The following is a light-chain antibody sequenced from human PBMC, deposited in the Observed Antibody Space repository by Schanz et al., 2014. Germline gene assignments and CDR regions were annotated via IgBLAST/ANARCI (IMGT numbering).Light chain of an antibody. CDR3: SSYTRYRTLV. Sequence: QSALTQPASVSGSPGQSITISCTGTSSDVGGYNYVSWYQQHPGKAPKLMIYDVSNRPSGVSNRFSGSKSGNTASLTISGLQAEDEADYYCSSYTRYRTLVFGGGTKLTVL. V-gene: IGLV2-14*01. CDR2: DVS. CDR1: SSDVGGYNY. J-gene: IGLJ3*02.